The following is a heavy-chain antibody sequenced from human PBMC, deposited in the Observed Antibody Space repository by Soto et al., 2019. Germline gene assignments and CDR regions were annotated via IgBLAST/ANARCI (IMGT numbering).Heavy chain of an antibody. D-gene: IGHD2-2*01. CDR3: ARQSCGSTSCFYDY. J-gene: IGHJ4*02. CDR1: EYTFTDNY. V-gene: IGHV1-2*02. Sequence: ASVKVSCKISEYTFTDNYIYWIRQAPGQGLEWMGWLNPNSGATDFAQRFQGRVTLTSDTSISTAYMELNRLTSDDTAVFYCARQSCGSTSCFYDYWGPGTLVTVSS. CDR2: LNPNSGAT.